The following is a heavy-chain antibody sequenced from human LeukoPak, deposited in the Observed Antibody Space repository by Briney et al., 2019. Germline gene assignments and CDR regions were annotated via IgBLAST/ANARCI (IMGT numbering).Heavy chain of an antibody. CDR3: ASVTRYYYYGMDV. D-gene: IGHD5-18*01. CDR2: ISGSGGST. CDR1: RFTFSSYA. V-gene: IGHV3-23*01. Sequence: TGGSLRLSCAASRFTFSSYAMSWVRQAPGKGLEWVSAISGSGGSTYYADSVKGRFTISRDNSKNTLYLQMNSLRAEDTAVYYCASVTRYYYYGMDVWGQGTTVTVSS. J-gene: IGHJ6*02.